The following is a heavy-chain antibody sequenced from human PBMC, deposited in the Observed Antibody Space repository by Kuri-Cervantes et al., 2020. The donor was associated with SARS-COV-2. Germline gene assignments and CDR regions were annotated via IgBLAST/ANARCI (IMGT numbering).Heavy chain of an antibody. CDR3: ARGGGPGMFFEYYMDV. CDR1: GYTFTSYG. CDR2: ISAYNGNT. D-gene: IGHD3-10*02. Sequence: ASVKVSCKASGYTFTSYGISWVRQAPGQGLEWMGWISAYNGNTNYAQKFQGRVTMTRDTSISTAYMELSRLRSDDTAVYYCARGGGPGMFFEYYMDVWGKGTTVTVSS. V-gene: IGHV1-18*01. J-gene: IGHJ6*03.